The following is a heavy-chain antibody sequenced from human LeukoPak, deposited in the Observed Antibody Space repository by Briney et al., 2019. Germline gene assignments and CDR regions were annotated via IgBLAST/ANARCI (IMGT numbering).Heavy chain of an antibody. V-gene: IGHV4-34*01. D-gene: IGHD5-18*01. Sequence: SETLSLTCAVYGGSFSGYYWSWIRQPPGKGLEWIGEINHSGSTNYNPSLKSRVTISVDTSKNQFSLKLSSVTAADTAGYYCASDRRIQLWTTGLYYFDYWGQGTLVTVSS. CDR2: INHSGST. J-gene: IGHJ4*02. CDR3: ASDRRIQLWTTGLYYFDY. CDR1: GGSFSGYY.